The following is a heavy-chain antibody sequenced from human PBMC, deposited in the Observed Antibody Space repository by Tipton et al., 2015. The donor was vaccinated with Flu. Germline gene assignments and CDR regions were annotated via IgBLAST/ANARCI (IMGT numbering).Heavy chain of an antibody. J-gene: IGHJ4*02. V-gene: IGHV3-53*01. CDR2: IYSGGST. CDR1: GFTVSSNY. Sequence: QLVQSGGGLIQPGGSLRLSCAASGFTVSSNYMSWVRQAPGKGLEWVSVIYSGGSTYYADSVKGRFTISRDNSKNTLYLQMNSLRAEDTAVYYCARTGGLDSSSWEYYFDYWGQGTLVTVSS. CDR3: ARTGGLDSSSWEYYFDY. D-gene: IGHD6-13*01.